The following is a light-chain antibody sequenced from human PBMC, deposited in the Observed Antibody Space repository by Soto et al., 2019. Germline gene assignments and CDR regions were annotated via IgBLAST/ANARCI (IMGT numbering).Light chain of an antibody. CDR2: GSS. Sequence: EVVMTQSPATLSMSPGERATLSCRASQSVTSNLAWYQQKPGQAPRLLIYGSSTRATGIPARFSGSGSGTAFTLTISSLQSEDFAVYYCQQYNNWPITFGQGSRLELK. CDR1: QSVTSN. V-gene: IGKV3D-15*01. J-gene: IGKJ5*01. CDR3: QQYNNWPIT.